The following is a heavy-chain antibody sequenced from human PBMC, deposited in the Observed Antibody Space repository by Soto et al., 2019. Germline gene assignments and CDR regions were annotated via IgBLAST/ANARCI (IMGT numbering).Heavy chain of an antibody. CDR1: GASVSSGTYY. CDR3: AREAKWDLPSYYYYAMDV. D-gene: IGHD1-26*01. CDR2: IYYTGTT. J-gene: IGHJ6*02. V-gene: IGHV4-61*01. Sequence: SETLSLTCTVSGASVSSGTYYWNWIRQPPGRGLEWIGHIYYTGTTKYSPSLKSRVTISVDTSKNQFSLELSSMTAADTAVYYCAREAKWDLPSYYYYAMDVWGPGTTVTVSS.